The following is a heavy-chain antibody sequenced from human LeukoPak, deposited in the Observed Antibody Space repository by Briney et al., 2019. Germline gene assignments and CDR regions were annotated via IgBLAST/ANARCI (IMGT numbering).Heavy chain of an antibody. CDR1: GVTFHDYA. V-gene: IGHV3-43*02. D-gene: IGHD3-10*01. Sequence: PGGSLRLSCAASGVTFHDYAMHWVRQAPGKGLEWVSRISGDGGNTYYADSVKGRFTISRDNSKNSLYLQMNSLRTEDTAFYFCAKASSGSSSRPIDYWGQGTLVTVSS. CDR3: AKASSGSSSRPIDY. CDR2: ISGDGGNT. J-gene: IGHJ4*02.